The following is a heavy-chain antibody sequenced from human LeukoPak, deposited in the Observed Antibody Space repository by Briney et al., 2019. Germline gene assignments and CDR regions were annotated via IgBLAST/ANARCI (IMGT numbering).Heavy chain of an antibody. Sequence: GGSLRLSCAASGFTFSSYAMSWVRQAPGKGLEWVSAISGGGGSTYYADSVKGRFTISRDNSKNTLYLQMNSLRAEDTAVYYCAKDQYYDFWSGYFYFDYWGQGTLVTVSS. J-gene: IGHJ4*02. CDR3: AKDQYYDFWSGYFYFDY. CDR1: GFTFSSYA. D-gene: IGHD3-3*01. CDR2: ISGGGGST. V-gene: IGHV3-23*01.